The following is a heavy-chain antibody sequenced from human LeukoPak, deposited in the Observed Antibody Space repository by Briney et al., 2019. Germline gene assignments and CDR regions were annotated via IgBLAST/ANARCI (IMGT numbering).Heavy chain of an antibody. CDR1: GFTFSSYG. CDR3: AKSRYYYDSSGYSPSDY. J-gene: IGHJ4*02. Sequence: GGSLRLSCAASGFTFSSYGMHWVRQAPGKGLEWVAVIWYDGSNKYYADAVKGRFTISRDNSKNTLYLQMNSLRAEDTAVYYCAKSRYYYDSSGYSPSDYWGQGTLVTVSS. D-gene: IGHD3-22*01. CDR2: IWYDGSNK. V-gene: IGHV3-33*06.